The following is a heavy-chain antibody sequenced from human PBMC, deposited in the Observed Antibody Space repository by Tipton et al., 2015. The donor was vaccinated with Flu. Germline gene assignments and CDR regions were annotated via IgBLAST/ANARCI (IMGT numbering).Heavy chain of an antibody. D-gene: IGHD4-17*01. J-gene: IGHJ4*02. CDR3: ARMEIPRDYGDYGGFDY. Sequence: AVSGFTFSRYGMSWVRQAPGKGLEWVSGFSASARTTYFADSVKGRFTISRDNFKNTLYLQMNSVRAEDTAVYYCARMEIPRDYGDYGGFDYWGQGTLVTVSS. CDR1: GFTFSRYG. CDR2: FSASARTT. V-gene: IGHV3-23*01.